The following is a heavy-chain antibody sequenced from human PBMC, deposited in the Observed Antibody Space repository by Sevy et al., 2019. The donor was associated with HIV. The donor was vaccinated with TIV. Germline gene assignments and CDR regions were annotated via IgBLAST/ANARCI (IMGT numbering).Heavy chain of an antibody. Sequence: GGSLRLSCAVSGFSFDSYGMTWVRQAPGKGLEWVSGISGSGTRTYYADSVKGRFSISRDNSKNRLYLQMNSLRSEDTGIYYCAKGGGGHYDPDEIGYYFYYYNMDVRGKGTTVTVSS. CDR3: AKGGGGHYDPDEIGYYFYYYNMDV. CDR1: GFSFDSYG. J-gene: IGHJ6*03. CDR2: ISGSGTRT. D-gene: IGHD3-22*01. V-gene: IGHV3-23*01.